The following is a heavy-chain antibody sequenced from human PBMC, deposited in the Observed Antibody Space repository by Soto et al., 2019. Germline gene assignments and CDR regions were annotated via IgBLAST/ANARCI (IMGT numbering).Heavy chain of an antibody. D-gene: IGHD6-13*01. J-gene: IGHJ4*03. Sequence: GGSLRLSCAASGFTFSSYWMHWVRQAPGKGLVWVSRINSDGSSTSYADSVKGRFTISRDNAKNTLYLQMNSRRAEDTAVYYWEGEKRQLPLLNDRWGQGTQVPV. CDR2: INSDGSST. CDR1: GFTFSSYW. CDR3: EGEKRQLPLLNDR. V-gene: IGHV3-74*01.